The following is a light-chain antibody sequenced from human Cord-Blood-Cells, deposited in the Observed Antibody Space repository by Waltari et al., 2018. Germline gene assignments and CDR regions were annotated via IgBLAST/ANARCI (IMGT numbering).Light chain of an antibody. V-gene: IGKV1-39*01. Sequence: DIQMTQSPSPLSASVGEGVTITCRASQSISSYLNWYQQKPGKAPKLLIYAASSLQSGVPSRFSGSGSGTDFTLTISSLQPEDFATYYCQQSYSTPPWTFGQGTKVEIK. CDR2: AAS. CDR3: QQSYSTPPWT. J-gene: IGKJ1*01. CDR1: QSISSY.